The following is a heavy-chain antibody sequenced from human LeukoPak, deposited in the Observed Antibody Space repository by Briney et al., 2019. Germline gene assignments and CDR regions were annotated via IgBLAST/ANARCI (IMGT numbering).Heavy chain of an antibody. Sequence: ASVKVSCKTSGYTFTGYYMHWVRQAPGQGLEWMGWISAYNGNTKYAQKLQGRVSMTTDTSTTTAYMELRSLRSDDTAVYYCAREPFIGSYAADDAFDIWGQGTMVNVSP. J-gene: IGHJ3*02. CDR3: AREPFIGSYAADDAFDI. CDR2: ISAYNGNT. D-gene: IGHD1-26*01. CDR1: GYTFTGYY. V-gene: IGHV1-18*04.